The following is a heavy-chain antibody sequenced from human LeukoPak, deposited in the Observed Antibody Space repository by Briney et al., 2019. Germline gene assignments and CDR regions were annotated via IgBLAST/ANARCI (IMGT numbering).Heavy chain of an antibody. V-gene: IGHV3-48*01. Sequence: PGGSLRLSCVASEFSLGAYAMNWVRQAPGKGLEWVSYISASSSATYYAESVKGRFTISRDNGQNSLYLQMNSLRAGDTAVYYCTRGVGRRGGTFDYWGQGTLVTASS. CDR1: EFSLGAYA. D-gene: IGHD3-10*01. CDR2: ISASSSAT. J-gene: IGHJ4*02. CDR3: TRGVGRRGGTFDY.